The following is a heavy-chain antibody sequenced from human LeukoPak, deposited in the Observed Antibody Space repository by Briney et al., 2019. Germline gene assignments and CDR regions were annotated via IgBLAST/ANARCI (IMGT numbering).Heavy chain of an antibody. V-gene: IGHV4-61*02. CDR1: GDSFISGDYF. D-gene: IGHD3-10*01. J-gene: IGHJ6*03. Sequence: SETLSLTCSVSGDSFISGDYFWSWIRQPAGKGLEWIGRISPRGRSNYNPSLESRVTISIDTSKKQFSLKLSSVTAADTAVYYCARSMVRGVMTRDYYYYYYMDVWGKGTTVTISS. CDR2: ISPRGRS. CDR3: ARSMVRGVMTRDYYYYYYMDV.